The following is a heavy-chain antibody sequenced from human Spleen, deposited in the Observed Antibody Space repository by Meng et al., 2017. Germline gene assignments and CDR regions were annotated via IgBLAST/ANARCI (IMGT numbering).Heavy chain of an antibody. Sequence: QVQLQRWGAGLLKPSETLSLTCVVSGGSFSDYYWSWIRQPPGKGLEWIGEINHSGRTNYNPSLESRATISVDTSQNNLSLKLSSVTAADSAVYYCARGPTTMAHDFDYWGQGTLVTVSS. J-gene: IGHJ4*02. CDR3: ARGPTTMAHDFDY. D-gene: IGHD4-11*01. CDR1: GGSFSDYY. V-gene: IGHV4-34*01. CDR2: INHSGRT.